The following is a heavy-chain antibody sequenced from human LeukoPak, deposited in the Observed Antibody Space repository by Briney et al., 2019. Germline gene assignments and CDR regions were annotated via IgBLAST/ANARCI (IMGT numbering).Heavy chain of an antibody. V-gene: IGHV3-23*01. CDR2: ISANGGST. Sequence: GGSLRLSCAASGFTFSTYAMSWVRQAPGKGLEWVSAISANGGSTFYADSVKGRFTVSRDSSKDTLYLQMNSLRAEDTAVYFCVRKALGYRLGYGDYWGQGTLVTASA. J-gene: IGHJ4*02. D-gene: IGHD5-12*01. CDR1: GFTFSTYA. CDR3: VRKALGYRLGYGDY.